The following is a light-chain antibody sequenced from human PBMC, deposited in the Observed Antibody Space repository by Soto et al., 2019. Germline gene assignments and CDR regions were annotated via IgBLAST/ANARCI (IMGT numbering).Light chain of an antibody. CDR3: QQGSDWPLFT. CDR1: QSVSSY. CDR2: DAS. V-gene: IGKV3-15*01. J-gene: IGKJ5*01. Sequence: EIVMTQSPATLSVSPGETATLSCRASQSVSSYLAWYQHRPGQAPRLLIYDASTRATGIPARFSGSGSGTEFTLTISGLQSEDFAVYSCQQGSDWPLFTFGQGTRLEIK.